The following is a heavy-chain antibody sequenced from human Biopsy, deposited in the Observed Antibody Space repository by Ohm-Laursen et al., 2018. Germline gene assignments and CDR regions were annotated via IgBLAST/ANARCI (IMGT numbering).Heavy chain of an antibody. V-gene: IGHV3-72*01. CDR1: GFTLSDHN. Sequence: SLRLSCAASGFTLSDHNMDWVRLAPGKGLAWVGRARHNGNTYTKEYAASVKGRFTISRGDSKNSLYLQMNSLKTEDTAVYFCARDVGSSGWYYYGMDVWGQGTTVTVSS. J-gene: IGHJ6*02. CDR2: ARHNGNTYTK. D-gene: IGHD6-19*01. CDR3: ARDVGSSGWYYYGMDV.